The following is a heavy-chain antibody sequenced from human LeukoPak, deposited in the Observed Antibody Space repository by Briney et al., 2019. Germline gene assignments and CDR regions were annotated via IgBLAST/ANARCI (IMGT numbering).Heavy chain of an antibody. J-gene: IGHJ3*02. D-gene: IGHD5-24*01. CDR3: ARVGDGLNDGFDI. Sequence: GASVKVSCKASGYTFTGYYMNWVRQALGQGLEWIGRINPNTGGTNYAQNFQGSVTMTRDTSITTVYMELSRLRSDDTAVYYCARVGDGLNDGFDIWGQGTMVTVSS. CDR1: GYTFTGYY. V-gene: IGHV1-2*06. CDR2: INPNTGGT.